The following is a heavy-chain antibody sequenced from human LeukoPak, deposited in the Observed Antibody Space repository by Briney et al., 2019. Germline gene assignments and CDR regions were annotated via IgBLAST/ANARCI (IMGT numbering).Heavy chain of an antibody. J-gene: IGHJ5*02. CDR3: ARGYSSGNWFDP. D-gene: IGHD2-15*01. V-gene: IGHV4-30-4*08. CDR1: GGSISSGDYY. Sequence: PSETLSLTCTVSGGSISSGDYYWSWIRQPPGKGLEWIGYIYYSGSTYYNPSLKSRVTTSVDTSKNQFSLKLSSVTAADTAVYYCARGYSSGNWFDPWGQGTLVTVSS. CDR2: IYYSGST.